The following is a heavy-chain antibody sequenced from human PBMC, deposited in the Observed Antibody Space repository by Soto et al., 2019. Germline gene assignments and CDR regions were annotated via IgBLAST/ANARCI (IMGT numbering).Heavy chain of an antibody. J-gene: IGHJ4*02. V-gene: IGHV3-30*18. CDR3: AKDHSGSYYV. D-gene: IGHD1-26*01. Sequence: QVQLVESGGGVVQPGRSLRLSCAASGFTFSSYGMHWVRQAPGKGLEWVAVISYDGSKKYYADSVKGRFTISRDNSKNTLYLQMNSLRAEDTAVYYCAKDHSGSYYVWGQGTLVTVSS. CDR2: ISYDGSKK. CDR1: GFTFSSYG.